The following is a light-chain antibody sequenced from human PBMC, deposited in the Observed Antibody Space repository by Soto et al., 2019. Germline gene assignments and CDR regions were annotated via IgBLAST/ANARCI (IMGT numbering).Light chain of an antibody. CDR1: SSDVGGYNY. CDR3: SSYTSSSTGGV. CDR2: DVS. V-gene: IGLV2-14*01. J-gene: IGLJ2*01. Sequence: QSALTQPASVSGSPGQSITISCTGTSSDVGGYNYVSWYQQHPGKAPKLMIYDVSNRPSGVSNRFSGSKSGNTASLTISXXXXXXEXDYYCSSYTSSSTGGVFGGGTKLTVL.